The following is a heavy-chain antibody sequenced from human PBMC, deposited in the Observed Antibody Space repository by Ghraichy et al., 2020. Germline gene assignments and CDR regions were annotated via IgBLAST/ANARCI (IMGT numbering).Heavy chain of an antibody. CDR2: IHHYQGA. D-gene: IGHD1-26*01. CDR1: GGSISSRNW. J-gene: IGHJ6*02. V-gene: IGHV4-4*02. CDR3: ARQTYGIYGMDV. Sequence: SETLSLTCDVSGGSISSRNWLSWVRQPPGKGLEWIGEIHHYQGANYNPSLDSRVTISVEKSKNQFSLRLNSVTAADTAVYYCARQTYGIYGMDVWGQGTTVTFSS.